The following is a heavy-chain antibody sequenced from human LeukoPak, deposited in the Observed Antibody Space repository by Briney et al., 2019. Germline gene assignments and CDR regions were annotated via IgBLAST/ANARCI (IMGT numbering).Heavy chain of an antibody. CDR1: GFTLSGYW. D-gene: IGHD3-10*01. CDR2: IKEDGSET. V-gene: IGHV3-7*01. J-gene: IGHJ3*02. CDR3: ARDWVAGVPFDAFDI. Sequence: GGSLRLSCAASGFTLSGYWMRWVRQAPGKGLEWVANIKEDGSETYYVDSVKGRITISRDNAKNSLYLHMNSLTAEDTAMYYCARDWVAGVPFDAFDIWGQGTMVSVSS.